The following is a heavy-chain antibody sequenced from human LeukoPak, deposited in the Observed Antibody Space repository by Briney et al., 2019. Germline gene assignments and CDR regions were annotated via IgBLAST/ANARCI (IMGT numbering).Heavy chain of an antibody. CDR2: MYYSGNS. J-gene: IGHJ4*02. CDR1: GASVGSAGYY. Sequence: SETLSLTCSVSGASVGSAGYYWTWIRQPPGKGLEWIGYMYYSGNSNYNPFLKSRVTMSLAPSKNRFSLKLSSVTATDTAVYYCARSQSQSGSYRYYFTYWGQGTLVTVSS. V-gene: IGHV4-61*08. CDR3: ARSQSQSGSYRYYFTY. D-gene: IGHD1-26*01.